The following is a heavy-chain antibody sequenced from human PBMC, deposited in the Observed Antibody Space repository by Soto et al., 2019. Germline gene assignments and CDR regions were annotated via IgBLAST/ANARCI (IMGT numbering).Heavy chain of an antibody. J-gene: IGHJ5*02. CDR2: IYYSGST. CDR3: ARARYTGWDFWSGYNNWFDP. CDR1: GGSVSGGSYY. V-gene: IGHV4-61*01. D-gene: IGHD3-3*01. Sequence: PSETLSLTCTVSGGSVSGGSYYWSWIRQPPGKGLEWIGYIYYSGSTNYNPSLKSRVTISVDTSKNQFSLKLSSVTAADTAVYYCARARYTGWDFWSGYNNWFDPWGQGTLVAVSS.